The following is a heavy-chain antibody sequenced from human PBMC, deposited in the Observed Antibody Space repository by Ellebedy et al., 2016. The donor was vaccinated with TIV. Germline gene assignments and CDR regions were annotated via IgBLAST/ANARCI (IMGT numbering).Heavy chain of an antibody. V-gene: IGHV4-34*01. CDR1: GGSFSGYY. Sequence: GSLRLSXAVYGGSFSGYYWSWIRQPPGKGLEWIGEINHSGSTNYNPSLKSRVTISVDTSKNQFSLKLSSVTAADTAVYYCARLGIWFGELGAFDIWGQGTMVTVSS. J-gene: IGHJ3*02. CDR3: ARLGIWFGELGAFDI. CDR2: INHSGST. D-gene: IGHD3-10*01.